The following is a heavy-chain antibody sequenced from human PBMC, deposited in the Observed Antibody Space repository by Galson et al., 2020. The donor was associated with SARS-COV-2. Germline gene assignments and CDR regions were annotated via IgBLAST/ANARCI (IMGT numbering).Heavy chain of an antibody. J-gene: IGHJ4*02. CDR3: ARLPRDLYFMDFDY. V-gene: IGHV5-51*01. Sequence: HGESLKISCKGSGYSFSSAWIGWVRQMPGKGLEWMGIIFPGDSDIRYSPAFKGQVTISADKSISTAYLEWSSLQVSDTAMYYCARLPRDLYFMDFDYWGQGTLVTVSS. CDR1: GYSFSSAW. CDR2: IFPGDSDI. D-gene: IGHD2-8*01.